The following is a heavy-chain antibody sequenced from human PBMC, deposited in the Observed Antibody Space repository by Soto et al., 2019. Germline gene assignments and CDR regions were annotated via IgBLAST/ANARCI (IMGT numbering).Heavy chain of an antibody. V-gene: IGHV1-69*01. CDR1: GGTFDHAA. Sequence: QVQLVQSGAEVKKPGSSVKVSCEAPGGTFDHAAITWVRQAPGQGLEWVGGINPMFNSTHYAQKFQGRVTITADAVTSTAFMELRGLTSDDTDGYYCARQIFAADYWGQGTLLVVSS. CDR3: ARQIFAADY. D-gene: IGHD3-9*01. J-gene: IGHJ4*02. CDR2: INPMFNST.